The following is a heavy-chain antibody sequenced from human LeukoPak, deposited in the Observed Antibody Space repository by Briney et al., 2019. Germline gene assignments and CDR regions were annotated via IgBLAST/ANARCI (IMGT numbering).Heavy chain of an antibody. D-gene: IGHD3-9*01. Sequence: PGGSLRLSCAASGFTFSSYAMHWVRQAPGKGLEWVAVISYDGSNKYYADSVKGRFTISRDNSKNTLYLQMNSLRAEDTAVYYCARTIDGDYDILTGYPDYWGQGTLVTVSP. CDR2: ISYDGSNK. CDR1: GFTFSSYA. J-gene: IGHJ4*02. CDR3: ARTIDGDYDILTGYPDY. V-gene: IGHV3-30*04.